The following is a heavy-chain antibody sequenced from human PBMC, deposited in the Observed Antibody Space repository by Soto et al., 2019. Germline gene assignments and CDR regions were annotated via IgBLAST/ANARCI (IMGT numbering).Heavy chain of an antibody. CDR3: AKDAGSTWFNYFDS. V-gene: IGHV3-9*01. CDR2: IGWDSGKM. D-gene: IGHD6-13*01. J-gene: IGHJ4*02. Sequence: VRQTPGNGLEWVSGIGWDSGKMGYAESVKGRFIVSRDNTKKSLYLQMNDLRPEDTALYFCAKDAGSTWFNYFDSWGQGTLVTVSS.